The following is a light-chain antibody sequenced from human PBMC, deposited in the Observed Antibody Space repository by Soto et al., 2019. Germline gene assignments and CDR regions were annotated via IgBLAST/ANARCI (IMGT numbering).Light chain of an antibody. CDR3: QVWDTTSDQRV. J-gene: IGLJ2*01. CDR2: YDR. Sequence: SYELAQPPSVSVAPGKTASITCGGNNIGSKSVLWYQQKAGQAPVLLIYYDRYRPSGIPERFSGSNSGNTATLTISRVEAGVEADYYCQVWDTTSDQRVFGGGTKLTVL. CDR1: NIGSKS. V-gene: IGLV3-21*04.